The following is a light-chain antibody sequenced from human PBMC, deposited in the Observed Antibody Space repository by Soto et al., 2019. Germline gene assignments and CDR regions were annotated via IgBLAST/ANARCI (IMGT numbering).Light chain of an antibody. CDR1: SSDVGGYNY. J-gene: IGLJ1*01. Sequence: QSVLTQPPSASGSPGQSVTISCTGTSSDVGGYNYVSWYQQHPGKAPKLMIYEVCKRPSGVPDRFSGSKSGNTASLTVSGLQAEDEADYYCSSYAGSKGVFGPGTKVTVL. V-gene: IGLV2-8*01. CDR2: EVC. CDR3: SSYAGSKGV.